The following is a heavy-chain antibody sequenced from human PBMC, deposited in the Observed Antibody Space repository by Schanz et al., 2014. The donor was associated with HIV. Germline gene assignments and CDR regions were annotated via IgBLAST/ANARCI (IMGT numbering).Heavy chain of an antibody. Sequence: EVQLVESGGGLVQPGGSLRLSCAASGFTFSSYWMSWVREAPGKGLEWVANTKEDGSEKNYVVSVKGRFTISRDNAKNSLYLQMNSLRVEDTAVYHCVRDQSLWGSGYTYFDHWGQGTQVTVSS. V-gene: IGHV3-7*01. D-gene: IGHD5-12*01. CDR3: VRDQSLWGSGYTYFDH. CDR2: TKEDGSEK. J-gene: IGHJ4*02. CDR1: GFTFSSYW.